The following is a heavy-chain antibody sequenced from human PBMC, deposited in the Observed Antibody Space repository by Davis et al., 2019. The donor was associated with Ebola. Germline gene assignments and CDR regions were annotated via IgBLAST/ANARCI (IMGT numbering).Heavy chain of an antibody. Sequence: SVKVSCKASGGTFSTYPISWVRQAPGQGLEWMGRIIPILGIANYAQKFQGRVTITRDTSASTAYMELSSLRSEDTAVYYCAREVWYSSSALDYWGQGTLVTVSS. CDR3: AREVWYSSSALDY. V-gene: IGHV1-69*04. D-gene: IGHD6-6*01. CDR2: IIPILGIA. J-gene: IGHJ4*02. CDR1: GGTFSTYP.